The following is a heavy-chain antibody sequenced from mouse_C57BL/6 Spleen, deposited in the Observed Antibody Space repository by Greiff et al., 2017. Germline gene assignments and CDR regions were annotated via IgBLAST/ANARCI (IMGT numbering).Heavy chain of an antibody. D-gene: IGHD1-2*01. CDR2: IHPNSGST. V-gene: IGHV1-64*01. CDR3: ARKTTAADY. J-gene: IGHJ2*01. Sequence: QVQLQQPGAELVKPGASVKLSCKASGYTFTSYWMHWVKQRPGQGLEWIGMIHPNSGSTNYNEKLKSKATLTVDKSSSTAYMQLSSLTSEDSAVFYCARKTTAADYWGKGTTLTVSS. CDR1: GYTFTSYW.